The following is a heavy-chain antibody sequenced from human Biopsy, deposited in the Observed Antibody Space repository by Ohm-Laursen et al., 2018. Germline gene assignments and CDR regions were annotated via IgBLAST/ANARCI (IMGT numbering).Heavy chain of an antibody. D-gene: IGHD3-9*01. CDR3: ATKLTGYFHH. CDR1: EGTFSNYG. J-gene: IGHJ1*01. CDR2: NIPILGTG. V-gene: IGHV1-69*06. Sequence: SSVKVSCKAPEGTFSNYGVNWVRQAPGQGLEWLGGNIPILGTGNYAQKFQDRVTVAADTSMSTATMELRSLRSDDTAVYYCATKLTGYFHHWGQGTLVIVSS.